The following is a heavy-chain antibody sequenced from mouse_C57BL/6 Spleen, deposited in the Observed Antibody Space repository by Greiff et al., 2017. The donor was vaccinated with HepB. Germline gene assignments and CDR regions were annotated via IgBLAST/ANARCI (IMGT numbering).Heavy chain of an antibody. J-gene: IGHJ2*01. V-gene: IGHV1-61*01. Sequence: VQLQQPGAELVRPGSSVKLSCKASGYTFTSYWMDWVKQRPGQGLEWIGNIYPSDSETHYNQKFKDKATLTVDKSSSTAYMQLSSLTSEDSAVYYCARGRSIYYFDYWGQGTTLTVSS. D-gene: IGHD2-3*01. CDR3: ARGRSIYYFDY. CDR1: GYTFTSYW. CDR2: IYPSDSET.